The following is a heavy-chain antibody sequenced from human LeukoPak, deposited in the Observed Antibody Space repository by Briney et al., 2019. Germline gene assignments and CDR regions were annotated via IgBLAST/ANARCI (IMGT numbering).Heavy chain of an antibody. CDR2: IYSGGST. V-gene: IGHV3-53*01. Sequence: GGSLRLSCAASGFTVSSNYMSWVRQAPGKGLEWVSVIYSGGSTYYADSVKGRFTISRDNSKNTLYLQMNSLRAEDTAVYYCARGKTSSSWTPLDYWGQGTLVTVSS. CDR1: GFTVSSNY. J-gene: IGHJ4*02. CDR3: ARGKTSSSWTPLDY. D-gene: IGHD6-13*01.